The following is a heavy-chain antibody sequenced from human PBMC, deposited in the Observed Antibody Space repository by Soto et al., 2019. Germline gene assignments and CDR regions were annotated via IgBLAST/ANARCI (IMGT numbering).Heavy chain of an antibody. V-gene: IGHV4-34*01. D-gene: IGHD1-26*01. CDR3: ARAIKYSGNSFAYYGMDV. Sequence: QVQLQQWGAGLLKPSETLSLTCGVYGGSVSGYYWSWIRQPPGKGLEWIGEINHSGSTNYNPSLKSRVTTSVDXXKXQCXLKLSSVTAADTAVYYCARAIKYSGNSFAYYGMDVWGQGTTVTVSS. J-gene: IGHJ6*02. CDR1: GGSVSGYY. CDR2: INHSGST.